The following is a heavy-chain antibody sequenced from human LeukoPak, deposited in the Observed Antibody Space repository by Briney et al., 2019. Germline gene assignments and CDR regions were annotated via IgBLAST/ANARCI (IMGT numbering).Heavy chain of an antibody. CDR1: GFTFSSYW. J-gene: IGHJ4*02. Sequence: GGSLRLSCAASGFTFSSYWMSWVRQAPGKGLEWVSAISGSGGSTYYADSVKGRFTISRDNSKNTLYLQMNSLRAEDTAVYYCAKAGRDYYDSSGYYQLPYYFDYWGQGTLVTVSS. CDR2: ISGSGGST. V-gene: IGHV3-23*01. CDR3: AKAGRDYYDSSGYYQLPYYFDY. D-gene: IGHD3-22*01.